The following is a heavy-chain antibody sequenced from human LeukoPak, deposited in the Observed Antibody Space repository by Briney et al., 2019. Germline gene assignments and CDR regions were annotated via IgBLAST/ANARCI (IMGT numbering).Heavy chain of an antibody. J-gene: IGHJ3*02. CDR1: GFTVSSNY. CDR2: IYSGGST. D-gene: IGHD3-22*01. V-gene: IGHV3-66*01. CDR3: ARGGLHYYDSSGYYHDAFDI. Sequence: GGSLRLSCAASGFTVSSNYMSWVRQAPGKGLEWVSVIYSGGSTYYADSVKDRFTISRDNSKNTVHLQMNSLRAEDTAVYYCARGGLHYYDSSGYYHDAFDIWGQGTMVTVSS.